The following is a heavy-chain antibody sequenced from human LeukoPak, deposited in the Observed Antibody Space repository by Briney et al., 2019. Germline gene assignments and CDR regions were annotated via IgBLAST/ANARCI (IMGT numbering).Heavy chain of an antibody. Sequence: QPGGSLRLSCVASGYRFSPYWMSWVRQTPGKGLEWVASISDGGRATYYVDSVRGRFTISRDDARNSLFLQMSGLRADDTAVYYCTRENYVPDSWGQGTLVTVSS. CDR2: ISDGGRAT. CDR1: GYRFSPYW. J-gene: IGHJ4*02. CDR3: TRENYVPDS. V-gene: IGHV3-7*03. D-gene: IGHD3-10*02.